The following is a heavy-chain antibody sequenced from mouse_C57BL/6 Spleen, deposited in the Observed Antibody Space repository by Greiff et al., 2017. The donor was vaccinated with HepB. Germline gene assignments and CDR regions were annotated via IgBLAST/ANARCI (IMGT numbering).Heavy chain of an antibody. CDR3: SRHRDDNDEGAMDY. CDR1: GFTFSSYG. D-gene: IGHD2-4*01. V-gene: IGHV5-6*02. J-gene: IGHJ4*01. CDR2: ISSGGRYT. Sequence: EVKVEESGGDLVKPGGSLKLSCAASGFTFSSYGMSWVRQTTDKRLEWVATISSGGRYTYYPDRVKGRFTISRDNAKNTLYLQMSSLKTEDTAMYSCSRHRDDNDEGAMDYWGQGTSVTVSS.